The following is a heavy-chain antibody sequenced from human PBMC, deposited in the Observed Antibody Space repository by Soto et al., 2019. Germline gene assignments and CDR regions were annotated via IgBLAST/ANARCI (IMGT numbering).Heavy chain of an antibody. CDR2: IYPGDSDT. J-gene: IGHJ4*02. V-gene: IGHV5-51*01. Sequence: PGESLKISCKGSGYSFNNYWIGWVRQMPGKGLEWMGIIYPGDSDTTYSPSFQGQVTISADKSISTAYLQWSSLKASDTAMYYCARHLGMTTISPDYWGQGTLVTVSS. CDR3: ARHLGMTTISPDY. D-gene: IGHD4-4*01. CDR1: GYSFNNYW.